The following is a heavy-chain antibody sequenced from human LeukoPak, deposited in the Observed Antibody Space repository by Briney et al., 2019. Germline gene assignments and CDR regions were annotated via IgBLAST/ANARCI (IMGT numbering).Heavy chain of an antibody. Sequence: SQTLSLTCTVSGGSISSGGYYWSWIRQHPGKGLEWIGYIYYSGSTYYNPSLKSRVTISVDTSKSQFSLKLSSVTAADTAVYYCARGYDSSGYLNYWGQGTLVTVSS. CDR2: IYYSGST. J-gene: IGHJ4*02. D-gene: IGHD3-22*01. CDR3: ARGYDSSGYLNY. V-gene: IGHV4-31*03. CDR1: GGSISSGGYY.